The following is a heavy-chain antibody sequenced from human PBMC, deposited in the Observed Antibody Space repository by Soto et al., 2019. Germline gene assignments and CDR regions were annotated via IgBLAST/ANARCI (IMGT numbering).Heavy chain of an antibody. D-gene: IGHD1-26*01. CDR2: INAGNGNT. J-gene: IGHJ2*01. CDR3: ARGGSLSWYFDP. Sequence: ASVKVSCKASGYTFTNYAMHWVRQAPGQRLEWMGWINAGNGNTKYSQKFQGRVTITRDTSASTAYMELSSLRSEDTAVYYCARGGSLSWYFDPWGRGNLVTISS. V-gene: IGHV1-3*01. CDR1: GYTFTNYA.